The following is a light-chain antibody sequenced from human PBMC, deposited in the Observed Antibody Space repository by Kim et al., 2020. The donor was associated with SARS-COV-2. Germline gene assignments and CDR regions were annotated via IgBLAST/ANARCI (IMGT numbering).Light chain of an antibody. CDR1: QTVSSN. J-gene: IGKJ2*01. V-gene: IGKV3-15*01. Sequence: EIVLTQSPATLSVSPGERATLSCRASQTVSSNLAWYQHKPGQAPRLLIYGASTRATGIPARFSGSGSGTEFTLTISSLQSEDFALYYCQQYQNWFTFGQGTKLEI. CDR2: GAS. CDR3: QQYQNWFT.